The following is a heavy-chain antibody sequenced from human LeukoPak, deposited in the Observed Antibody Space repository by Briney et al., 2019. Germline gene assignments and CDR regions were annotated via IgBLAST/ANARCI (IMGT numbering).Heavy chain of an antibody. D-gene: IGHD2-15*01. Sequence: SETLSLTCAVYGGSFSGYYWSWIRQPPGKGLEWIGEINRSGSTNYNPSLKSRVTISVDTSKNQFSLKLSSVTAADTAVYYCASRYCSGGSCYHFDYWGQGTLVTVSS. CDR1: GGSFSGYY. CDR2: INRSGST. V-gene: IGHV4-34*01. J-gene: IGHJ4*02. CDR3: ASRYCSGGSCYHFDY.